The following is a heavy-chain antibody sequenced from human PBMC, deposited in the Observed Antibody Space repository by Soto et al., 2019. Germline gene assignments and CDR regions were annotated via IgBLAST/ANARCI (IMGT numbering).Heavy chain of an antibody. CDR1: GAYISDGGYS. Sequence: LSLTCTVSGAYISDGGYSWSWIRQPPGKGLEWIGYIYHSGSTYYNPSLKSRVTISVDRSKNQFSLKLSSVTAADTAVYYCARVTTVTTRCFDHWGQGTLVTVSS. CDR2: IYHSGST. V-gene: IGHV4-30-2*01. J-gene: IGHJ4*02. CDR3: ARVTTVTTRCFDH. D-gene: IGHD4-17*01.